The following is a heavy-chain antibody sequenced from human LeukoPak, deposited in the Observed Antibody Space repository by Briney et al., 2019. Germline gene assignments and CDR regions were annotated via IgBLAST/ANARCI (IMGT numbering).Heavy chain of an antibody. CDR3: ARDSTYGFDY. J-gene: IGHJ4*02. CDR2: IYTNGST. Sequence: PSETLSLTCTVSGGSISRYYWSCIRQTAGKGLEWIGRIYTNGSTNYNPSLTSRVAMSVDTSNNHFSLELSSVTAADTAVYYCARDSTYGFDYWGQGSLVADS. D-gene: IGHD3-10*01. CDR1: GGSISRYY. V-gene: IGHV4-4*07.